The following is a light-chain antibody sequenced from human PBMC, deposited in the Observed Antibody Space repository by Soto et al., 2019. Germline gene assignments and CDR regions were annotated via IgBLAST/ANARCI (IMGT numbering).Light chain of an antibody. V-gene: IGKV1-9*01. Sequence: RSPSFLYATVGNIVTISWRASQGISSYLAWYQQKPGKAPKLLIYAASTLQSGVPSRFSGRESGTEFTLTISSLQPEDFAPYYCQQRNTHPLNSGGGTKVDIK. CDR3: QQRNTHPLN. J-gene: IGKJ4*01. CDR1: QGISSY. CDR2: AAS.